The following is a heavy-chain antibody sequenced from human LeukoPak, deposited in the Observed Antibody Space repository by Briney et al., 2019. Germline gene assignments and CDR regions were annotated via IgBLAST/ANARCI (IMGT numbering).Heavy chain of an antibody. Sequence: SGTLSLTCAVSGDSIRSSNWWSWVRKPPGKGLGRIGQIYHSGSTNYNPSLKSRVTISLDKSKNQFSLELTSVTAADTAVYYCARSFRYSGYDYYFDPWGQGTLVTVSS. CDR2: IYHSGST. CDR3: ARSFRYSGYDYYFDP. CDR1: GDSIRSSNW. J-gene: IGHJ5*02. D-gene: IGHD5-12*01. V-gene: IGHV4-4*02.